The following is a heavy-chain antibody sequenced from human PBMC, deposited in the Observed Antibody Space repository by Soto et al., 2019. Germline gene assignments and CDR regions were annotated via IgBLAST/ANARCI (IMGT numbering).Heavy chain of an antibody. D-gene: IGHD3-22*01. Sequence: SVKVSCKASGGTFSSYAISWVRQAPGQGLEWMGGIIPIFGTANYAQKFQGRVTITADESTSTAYMELSSLRSEDTAEYYCARVITTHYGMDVWGQGTTVTVSS. CDR3: ARVITTHYGMDV. CDR1: GGTFSSYA. V-gene: IGHV1-69*13. J-gene: IGHJ6*02. CDR2: IIPIFGTA.